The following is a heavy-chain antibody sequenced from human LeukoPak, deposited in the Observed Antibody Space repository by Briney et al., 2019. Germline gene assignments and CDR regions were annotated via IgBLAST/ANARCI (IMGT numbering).Heavy chain of an antibody. CDR2: INPNSGGT. CDR3: ARGTPWFGEFYYGTDV. Sequence: ASVKVSCKASGYTFTGYYMHWVRQAPGQGLEWMGWINPNSGGTNYAQKFQGRVTMTRDTSISTAYMELSRLRSDDTAVYYCARGTPWFGEFYYGTDVWGQGTTVTVSS. V-gene: IGHV1-2*02. CDR1: GYTFTGYY. J-gene: IGHJ6*02. D-gene: IGHD3-10*01.